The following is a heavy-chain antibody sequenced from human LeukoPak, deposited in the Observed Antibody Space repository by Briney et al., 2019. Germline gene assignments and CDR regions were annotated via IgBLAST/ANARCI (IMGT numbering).Heavy chain of an antibody. D-gene: IGHD3-22*01. J-gene: IGHJ4*02. Sequence: GGSLRLSCAASGFTFSSYWMHWVRQAPGKGLVWVSRINSDGSSTSCADSVKGRFTISRDNAKNTLYLQMNSLRAEDTAVYYCARVPFDYYDSSGPFDYWGQGTLVTVSS. CDR3: ARVPFDYYDSSGPFDY. V-gene: IGHV3-74*01. CDR2: INSDGSST. CDR1: GFTFSSYW.